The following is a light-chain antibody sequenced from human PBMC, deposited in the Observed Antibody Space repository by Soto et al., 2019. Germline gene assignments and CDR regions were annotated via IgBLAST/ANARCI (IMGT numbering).Light chain of an antibody. CDR3: QQYDNWPIT. CDR2: GAS. J-gene: IGKJ5*01. Sequence: EIVFTQSPATLSVSPGERATLSCRASQSININLAWYQQKPGQAPRLLIYGASTRATGLPARFSGSGSGTEFTLIISSLQSEDSAVYYCQQYDNWPITFGQGTRLEI. V-gene: IGKV3-15*01. CDR1: QSININ.